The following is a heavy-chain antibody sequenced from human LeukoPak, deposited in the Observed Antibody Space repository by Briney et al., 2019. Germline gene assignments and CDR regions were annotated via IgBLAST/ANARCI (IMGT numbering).Heavy chain of an antibody. CDR3: ARGGLTGTSTQHFDY. CDR1: GGTFTNYP. CDR2: INPSGGST. V-gene: IGHV1-46*01. Sequence: ASVKVSCKVSGGTFTNYPINWVRQAPGQGLEWMGIINPSGGSTSYAQKFQGRVTMTRDTSTSTVYMELSSLRSEDTAVYYCARGGLTGTSTQHFDYWGQGTLVTVSS. D-gene: IGHD1-20*01. J-gene: IGHJ4*02.